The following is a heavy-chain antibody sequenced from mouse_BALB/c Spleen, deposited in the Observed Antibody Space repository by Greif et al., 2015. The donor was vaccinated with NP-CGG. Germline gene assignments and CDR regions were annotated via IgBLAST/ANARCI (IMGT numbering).Heavy chain of an antibody. J-gene: IGHJ3*01. D-gene: IGHD1-1*01. CDR1: GFNIKDTY. Sequence: EVQLQQSGAELVKPGASVKLPCTASGFNIKDTYMHWVKQRPEQGLEWIGRIDPANGNTKYDPKFQGKATITADTSSNTAYLQLSSLTSEDTAVYYCARNDGSAYWGQGTLVTVSA. CDR3: ARNDGSAY. V-gene: IGHV14-3*02. CDR2: IDPANGNT.